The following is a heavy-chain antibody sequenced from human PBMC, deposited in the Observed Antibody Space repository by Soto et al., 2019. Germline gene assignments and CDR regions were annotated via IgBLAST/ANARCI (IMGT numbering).Heavy chain of an antibody. Sequence: PGGSLRLSCVASGFTFSSYTMNWVRQTPGRRLEWVAYISSSGSTIYYAESVKGRFTVSRDNAKSSLYLQMDGLRDEDTAVYYCASGLGSSRSWGQGSRVTVHS. CDR1: GFTFSSYT. V-gene: IGHV3-48*02. J-gene: IGHJ1*01. CDR2: ISSSGSTI. D-gene: IGHD6-19*01. CDR3: ASGLGSSRS.